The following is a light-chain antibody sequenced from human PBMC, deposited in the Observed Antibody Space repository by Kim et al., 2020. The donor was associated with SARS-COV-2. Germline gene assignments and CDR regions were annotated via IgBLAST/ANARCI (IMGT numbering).Light chain of an antibody. V-gene: IGKV1-39*01. J-gene: IGKJ1*01. Sequence: ASVGDRVTITCRASQTISGYLNWYQQKPGKAPKLLIYAASSLLGGVPSRFSGSGSGTDFTLTISSLQPEDFATYHCQQSYSTPPTFGQGAKVDIK. CDR2: AAS. CDR3: QQSYSTPPT. CDR1: QTISGY.